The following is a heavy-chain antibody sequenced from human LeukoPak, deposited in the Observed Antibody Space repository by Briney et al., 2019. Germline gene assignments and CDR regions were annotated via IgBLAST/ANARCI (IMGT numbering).Heavy chain of an antibody. CDR2: ISNSGRTI. D-gene: IGHD6-13*01. V-gene: IGHV3-11*01. Sequence: GGSLRLSCAFSGFIHSDYYMSWVRRAPAKGLEGVSYISNSGRTIYYADSVKGRFTISRDNAKNSLYLQMNSLRAEDTAVYYCARHSGAAAGHHPTSDPWGQGTLVTVSS. CDR1: GFIHSDYY. CDR3: ARHSGAAAGHHPTSDP. J-gene: IGHJ5*02.